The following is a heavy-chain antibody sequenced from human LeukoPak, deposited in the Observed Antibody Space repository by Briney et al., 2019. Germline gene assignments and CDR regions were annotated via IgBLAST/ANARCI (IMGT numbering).Heavy chain of an antibody. J-gene: IGHJ4*02. CDR1: GFTFSSYS. CDR3: ARDQRRGFDY. V-gene: IGHV3-21*01. Sequence: GGSLRLSCAASGFTFSSYSMNWVRQAPGKGLEWVSSIGSSSSYIYYADSVKGRFTISRDNTKNSLYLQMNSLRAEDTAVYYCARDQRRGFDYWGQGTLVTVSS. CDR2: IGSSSSYI. D-gene: IGHD1-1*01.